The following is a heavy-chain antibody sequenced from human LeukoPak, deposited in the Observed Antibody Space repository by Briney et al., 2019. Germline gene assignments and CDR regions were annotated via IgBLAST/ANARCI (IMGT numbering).Heavy chain of an antibody. J-gene: IGHJ4*02. V-gene: IGHV1-8*01. CDR3: ARGRSGTVVRGYLDY. CDR1: GYTFTNYD. D-gene: IGHD3-10*01. CDR2: MNSNSGNT. Sequence: EASVKVSCKASGYTFTNYDIMWVRQATGQGPEWMGWMNSNSGNTGYAQKFQGRVTMTRDTSINTAYMELHSLTSEDTAVYYCARGRSGTVVRGYLDYWGQGTLVTVSS.